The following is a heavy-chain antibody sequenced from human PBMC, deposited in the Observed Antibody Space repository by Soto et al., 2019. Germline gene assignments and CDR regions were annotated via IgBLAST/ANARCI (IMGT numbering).Heavy chain of an antibody. Sequence: SETLSLTCTVSGGSISSNYYYWGWIRQSPGKGLEWIGTIHYSASMYSSGNTYYNPSLKSRVTMSVDTSKNQFSVRLDSVTAKDTAVFYCARLAARVVTPTPYFDFWGQGALVTVSS. J-gene: IGHJ4*02. CDR2: MYSSGNT. CDR3: ARLAARVVTPTPYFDF. CDR1: GGSISSNYYY. D-gene: IGHD2-21*02. V-gene: IGHV4-39*01.